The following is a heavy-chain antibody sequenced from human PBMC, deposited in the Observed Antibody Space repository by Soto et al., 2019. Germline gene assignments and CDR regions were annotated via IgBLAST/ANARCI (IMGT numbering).Heavy chain of an antibody. Sequence: SVKVSCKASGYTFTSYGISWVRQAPGQGLEWMGWISAYNGNTNYAQKLQGRVTMTTDTSTSTAYMELRSLRSDDTAVYYCARTIVVVPAANSLNFDYWGQGTLVTVSS. CDR1: GYTFTSYG. CDR2: ISAYNGNT. J-gene: IGHJ4*02. D-gene: IGHD2-2*01. V-gene: IGHV1-18*01. CDR3: ARTIVVVPAANSLNFDY.